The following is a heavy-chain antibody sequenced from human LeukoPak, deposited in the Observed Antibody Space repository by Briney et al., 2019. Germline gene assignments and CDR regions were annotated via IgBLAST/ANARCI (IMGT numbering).Heavy chain of an antibody. CDR3: ARGAEYYYDSSGYYTIDY. D-gene: IGHD3-22*01. CDR1: GFTCSSFS. J-gene: IGHJ4*02. CDR2: ISSSGSYI. V-gene: IGHV3-21*01. Sequence: GGYLRLYCAASGFTCSSFSMNWVRRAQGKGLEWVSSISSSGSYIYSADSVKGRFTISRDNAKNSLYLQMNRLSAEDTAVYSCARGAEYYYDSSGYYTIDYWGQGTLVTVSS.